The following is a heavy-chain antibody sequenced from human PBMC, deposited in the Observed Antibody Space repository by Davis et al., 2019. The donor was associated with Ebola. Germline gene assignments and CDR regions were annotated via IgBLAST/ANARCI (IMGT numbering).Heavy chain of an antibody. D-gene: IGHD6-13*01. V-gene: IGHV3-66*01. J-gene: IGHJ4*02. CDR2: IYSGGST. CDR3: ARLYSSSWSPFDY. CDR1: GFTVSSNY. Sequence: SVKISCAASGFTVSSNYMSWVRQAPGKGLEWVSVIYSGGSTYYADSVKGRFTISRDNSKNTLYLQMNSLRAEDTAVYYCARLYSSSWSPFDYWGQGTLVTVSS.